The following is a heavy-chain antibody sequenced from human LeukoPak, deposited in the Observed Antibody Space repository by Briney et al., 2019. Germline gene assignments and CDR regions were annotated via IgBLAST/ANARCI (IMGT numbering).Heavy chain of an antibody. CDR1: GYTFTGYY. CDR3: ARAPKVFGYCSSTSCYTDY. CDR2: INPNSGGT. V-gene: IGHV1-2*02. J-gene: IGHJ4*02. D-gene: IGHD2-2*03. Sequence: ASVKVSCKASGYTFTGYYMHWVRQAPGQGLEWMGWINPNSGGTNYAQKFQGRVTMTRDTSISTAYMELSRLRSGDTAVYYCARAPKVFGYCSSTSCYTDYWGQGTLVTVSS.